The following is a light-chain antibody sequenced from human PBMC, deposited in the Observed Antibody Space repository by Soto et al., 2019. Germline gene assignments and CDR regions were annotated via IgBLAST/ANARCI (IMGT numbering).Light chain of an antibody. CDR2: DVS. J-gene: IGKJ5*01. V-gene: IGKV3-11*01. CDR3: QQRSNWPQIT. Sequence: RARQSITNYLAWYQQKPGQAPRLLIYDVSNRATGIPARFSGSGSGTDFTLTISSLEPEDFAVYYCQQRSNWPQITFGQGTRLEI. CDR1: QSITNY.